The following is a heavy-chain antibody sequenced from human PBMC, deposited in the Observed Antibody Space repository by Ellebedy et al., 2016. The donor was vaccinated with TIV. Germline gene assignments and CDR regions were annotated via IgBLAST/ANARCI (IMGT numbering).Heavy chain of an antibody. Sequence: GESLKISXTGSGFTFGDYAMSWFRQAPGKGLEWVSVIYSGGSTFYADSVKGRFTISRDNSKNTLYLQMNSLRAEDTAAYYCATRDYDLWSGVSYYYYMDVWGKGTTVTVSS. CDR1: GFTFGDYA. J-gene: IGHJ6*03. CDR3: ATRDYDLWSGVSYYYYMDV. D-gene: IGHD3-3*01. V-gene: IGHV3-53*01. CDR2: IYSGGST.